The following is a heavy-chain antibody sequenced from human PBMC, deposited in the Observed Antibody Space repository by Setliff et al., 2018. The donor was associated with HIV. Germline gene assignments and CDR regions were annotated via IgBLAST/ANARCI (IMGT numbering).Heavy chain of an antibody. Sequence: GGSLRLSCVASGFTFSNYGMHWVRQAPGKGLEWVAFIRYDGSNKYYADSVKGRFTISRDNSKNTLYLQMNSLRAEDTAVYYCAKIQNPQGYYYDSSGYYPHPGSPDYWGQGTLVTVSS. CDR3: AKIQNPQGYYYDSSGYYPHPGSPDY. CDR1: GFTFSNYG. D-gene: IGHD3-22*01. J-gene: IGHJ4*02. CDR2: IRYDGSNK. V-gene: IGHV3-30*02.